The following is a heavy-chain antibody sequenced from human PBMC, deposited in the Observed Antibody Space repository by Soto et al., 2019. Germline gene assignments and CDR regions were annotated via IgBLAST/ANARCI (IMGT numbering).Heavy chain of an antibody. CDR3: ARLQYTVVTALDI. Sequence: PSTNLSVTGSFSGVSTWSHFWSWIRHAPGKGPELVGYIYHTVNTNYNPALKSRFTISMDTSKNQLSLQLSSVTAADTAVYYCARLQYTVVTALDIWGQGTMVTVSS. CDR1: GVSTWSHF. J-gene: IGHJ3*02. CDR2: IYHTVNT. D-gene: IGHD2-15*01. V-gene: IGHV4-59*11.